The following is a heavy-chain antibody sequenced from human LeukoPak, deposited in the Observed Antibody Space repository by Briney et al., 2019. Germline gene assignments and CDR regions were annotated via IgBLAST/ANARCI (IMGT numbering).Heavy chain of an antibody. CDR3: ARVDYYGSGSYGVFYI. D-gene: IGHD3-10*01. CDR2: ISANNGNT. V-gene: IGHV1-18*01. J-gene: IGHJ3*02. Sequence: GASVKVSCKASGYTFTSYGISWVRQAPGQGLERMGWISANNGNTNYAQKLQGRVTMTTDTSTSTAYMELRSLRSDDTAVYYCARVDYYGSGSYGVFYIWGQGTMVTVS. CDR1: GYTFTSYG.